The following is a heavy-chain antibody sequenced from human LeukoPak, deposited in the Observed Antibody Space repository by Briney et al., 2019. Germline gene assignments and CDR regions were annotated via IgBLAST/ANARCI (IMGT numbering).Heavy chain of an antibody. D-gene: IGHD2-21*02. CDR2: IGGSGGNT. Sequence: GGSLRLSCAASGFTFSSYAMSWVRQAPGKGLEWVSVIGGSGGNTYYADSVKGRFTISRDNSKNTLYLQMNSLGAEDTAVYYCAKTIVVVTAIRNGYDYWGQGTLVTVSS. CDR1: GFTFSSYA. J-gene: IGHJ4*02. CDR3: AKTIVVVTAIRNGYDY. V-gene: IGHV3-23*01.